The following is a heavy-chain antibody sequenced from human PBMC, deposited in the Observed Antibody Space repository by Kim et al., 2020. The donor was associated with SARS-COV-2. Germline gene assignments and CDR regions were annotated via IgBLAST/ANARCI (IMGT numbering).Heavy chain of an antibody. Sequence: SETLSLTCAVYGGSFSGFDWSWVRQPPGKGLECIGEITPSGSTSYNPSLESRVTISIDTSKKQLSLKLTSVTAADTAVYYCARVWDVWGQGTSVTVSS. J-gene: IGHJ6*02. CDR3: ARVWDV. CDR1: GGSFSGFD. CDR2: ITPSGST. V-gene: IGHV4-34*01.